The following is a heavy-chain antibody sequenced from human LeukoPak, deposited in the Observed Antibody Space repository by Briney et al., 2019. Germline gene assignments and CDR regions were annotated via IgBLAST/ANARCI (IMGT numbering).Heavy chain of an antibody. CDR1: GLTFSSYN. CDR3: ARNFGSGSPNYYTYYGLDV. Sequence: GGSLRLSCAASGLTFSSYNMNWVRQAPGKGLEWVSSISSSSGYIYYADSVKGRFTISRDNAKNSLYLQMNSLRAEDTAVYYCARNFGSGSPNYYTYYGLDVWGQGTTVTVSS. CDR2: ISSSSGYI. J-gene: IGHJ6*02. V-gene: IGHV3-21*01. D-gene: IGHD3-10*01.